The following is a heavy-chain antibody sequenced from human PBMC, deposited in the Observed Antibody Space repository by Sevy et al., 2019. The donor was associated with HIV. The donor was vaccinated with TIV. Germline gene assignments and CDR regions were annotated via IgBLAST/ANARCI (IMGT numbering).Heavy chain of an antibody. Sequence: GGSLRLSCAASGFTFSSYSMNWVRQAPGKGLEWVSSISSSSSYIYYADSVKGRFTISRDNAKNSLYLQMNSLRAEDTAVYYCARSDYYVSSGYYYAQVAFDIWGQGTMVTVSS. CDR2: ISSSSSYI. CDR3: ARSDYYVSSGYYYAQVAFDI. D-gene: IGHD3-22*01. J-gene: IGHJ3*02. CDR1: GFTFSSYS. V-gene: IGHV3-21*01.